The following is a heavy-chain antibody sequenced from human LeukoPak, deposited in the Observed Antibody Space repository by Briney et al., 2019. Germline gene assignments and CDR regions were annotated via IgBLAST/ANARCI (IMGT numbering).Heavy chain of an antibody. CDR1: GASINAGGYY. CDR3: ASPTDYADS. D-gene: IGHD4-17*01. Sequence: PSETLSLTCTVSGASINAGGYYWSWIRQHPGKGLEWIGYIDNSGSTYYNPSLKSRLTISVDTSRNQFSLNLRSVTAADTAVYYCASPTDYADSWGQGTLVTVSS. CDR2: IDNSGST. J-gene: IGHJ4*02. V-gene: IGHV4-31*03.